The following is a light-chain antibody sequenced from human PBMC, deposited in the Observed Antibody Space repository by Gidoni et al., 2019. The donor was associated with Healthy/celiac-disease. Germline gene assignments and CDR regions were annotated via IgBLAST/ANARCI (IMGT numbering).Light chain of an antibody. Sequence: EIVLTQSPGTLSLSPGERATLSCRASQSVSSSYLAWYQQKPGQAPRLLIYGASSRATGIPDRFSGIVSGTDFTLTISRLEPEDFAVYYCQQYGSSPQTFGQGTKVEIK. J-gene: IGKJ1*01. CDR3: QQYGSSPQT. CDR1: QSVSSSY. CDR2: GAS. V-gene: IGKV3-20*01.